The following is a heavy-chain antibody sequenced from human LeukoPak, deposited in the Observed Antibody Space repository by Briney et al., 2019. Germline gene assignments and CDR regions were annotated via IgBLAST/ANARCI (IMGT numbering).Heavy chain of an antibody. CDR2: IYYSGST. Sequence: SETLSLTCTVSGGSISSGGYYWSWIRQHPGKGLEWIGYIYYSGSTYYNPSLKSRVTISVDTSKNQFSLKLSSVTAADTAVYYCARGLLLYWYFDLWGRGTLVTVSS. V-gene: IGHV4-30-4*08. CDR1: GGSISSGGYY. D-gene: IGHD2-15*01. CDR3: ARGLLLYWYFDL. J-gene: IGHJ2*01.